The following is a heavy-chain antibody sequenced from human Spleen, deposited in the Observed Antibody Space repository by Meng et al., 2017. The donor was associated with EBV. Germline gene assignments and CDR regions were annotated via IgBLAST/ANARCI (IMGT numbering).Heavy chain of an antibody. CDR1: GGAFSRSA. CDR3: ARESGRGYTPDY. D-gene: IGHD3-10*01. V-gene: IGHV1-69*01. CDR2: LLPILGAP. J-gene: IGHJ4*02. Sequence: QVRVVHSGPEVKKPGSSVTVSCKTAGGAFSRSAISWVRQAPGQGLEWMGGLLPILGAPNYAETFQDRVTITADESTSTAYMELSSLTSEDTAVYYCARESGRGYTPDYWGQGTLVTVSS.